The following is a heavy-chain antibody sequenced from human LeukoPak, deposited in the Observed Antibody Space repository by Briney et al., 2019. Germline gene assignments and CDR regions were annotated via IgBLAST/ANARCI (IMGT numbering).Heavy chain of an antibody. V-gene: IGHV3-66*02. J-gene: IGHJ5*02. Sequence: GGSLRLSCAASGFTVSSNYMSWVRQAPGKGLEWVSVIYSGGSTYYADSVKGRFTFSRDNSKNTLYLQMNSLRAEDTAVYYCARDSGIERRGLDPWGQGTLVTVSS. CDR3: ARDSGIERRGLDP. CDR2: IYSGGST. D-gene: IGHD1-26*01. CDR1: GFTVSSNY.